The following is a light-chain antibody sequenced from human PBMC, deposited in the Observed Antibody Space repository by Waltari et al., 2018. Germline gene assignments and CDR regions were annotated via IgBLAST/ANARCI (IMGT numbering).Light chain of an antibody. J-gene: IGKJ3*01. Sequence: DIQMTQSPSPVSASVGDRVTITCRASQDIGNRLAWYQQKPGKAPNLLIYGTSSLQTGVPSRFSGSGSGTEFTLTINSLQPEDFGTYYCQQGNSFPITFGPGTKVEIK. CDR1: QDIGNR. CDR2: GTS. V-gene: IGKV1-12*01. CDR3: QQGNSFPIT.